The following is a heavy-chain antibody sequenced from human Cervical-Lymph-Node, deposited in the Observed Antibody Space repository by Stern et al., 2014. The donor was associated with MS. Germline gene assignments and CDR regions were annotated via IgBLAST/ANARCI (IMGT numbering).Heavy chain of an antibody. V-gene: IGHV1-18*04. J-gene: IGHJ4*02. CDR1: GFTFANYG. CDR3: ARYDSGSADF. CDR2: VSPYNGKT. Sequence: VQLLESGTEVKEPGASVKVSCKTSGFTFANYGIVWGRQAPGQGLEWMGWVSPYNGKTNYEQTFQGRVTMTSETSTTTAYMELRSLRSDDTAIYFCARYDSGSADFWGQGTLVTVSS. D-gene: IGHD6-19*01.